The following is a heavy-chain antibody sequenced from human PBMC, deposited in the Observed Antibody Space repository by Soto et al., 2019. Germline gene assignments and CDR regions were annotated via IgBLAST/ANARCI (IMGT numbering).Heavy chain of an antibody. CDR3: ARDLSRSSSSNDAFDI. CDR1: GGTFSSYT. J-gene: IGHJ3*02. CDR2: IIPILGIA. D-gene: IGHD6-6*01. Sequence: SVKVSCKASGGTFSSYTISCVRQAPGQGLEWMGRIIPILGIANYAQKFQGRVTITADKSTSTAYMELSSLGSEDTAVYYCARDLSRSSSSNDAFDIWGQGTMVTVSS. V-gene: IGHV1-69*04.